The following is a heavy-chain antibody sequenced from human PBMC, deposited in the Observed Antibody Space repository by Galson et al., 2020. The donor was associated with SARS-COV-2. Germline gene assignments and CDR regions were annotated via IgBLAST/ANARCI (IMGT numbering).Heavy chain of an antibody. J-gene: IGHJ4*02. Sequence: GESLKNSCAASGFTVSSNYMSWVRQAPGTGLAWATVIYSGGSTYYADSVKGRFTISRDNSKNTLYLQMNSLRAEDTAVYYCARDYRDIVWGQGTLVTVSS. CDR1: GFTVSSNY. CDR3: ARDYRDIV. CDR2: IYSGGST. V-gene: IGHV3-66*01. D-gene: IGHD2-15*01.